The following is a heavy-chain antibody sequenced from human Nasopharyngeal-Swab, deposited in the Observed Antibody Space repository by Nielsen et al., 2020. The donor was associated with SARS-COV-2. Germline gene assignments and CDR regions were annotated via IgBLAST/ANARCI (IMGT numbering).Heavy chain of an antibody. Sequence: ASVKVSCKASGYIFASYSISWVRQAPGRGLEWMGWISAYNGDTNYAQKLQGRVTMTTDTSTSTAYMELRSLRSDDTAVYYCARGAPSGYSGCTDWGQGTLVTVSS. CDR3: ARGAPSGYSGCTD. J-gene: IGHJ4*02. CDR1: GYIFASYS. CDR2: ISAYNGDT. V-gene: IGHV1-18*01. D-gene: IGHD5-12*01.